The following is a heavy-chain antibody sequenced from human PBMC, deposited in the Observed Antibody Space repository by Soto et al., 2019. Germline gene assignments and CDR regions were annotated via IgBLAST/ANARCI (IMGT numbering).Heavy chain of an antibody. D-gene: IGHD6-19*01. CDR3: AHRQLYNGAWDRGVFDY. V-gene: IGHV2-5*02. J-gene: IGHJ4*02. CDR1: GFSLTTRVVG. Sequence: SGPTLVNPTQTLTLTCSFSGFSLTTRVVGVGWIRQPPGKALEWLAFIYWDDDKRYSPSLKSRLTITKDTSKKQVVLTMTNMDPVDTATYYCAHRQLYNGAWDRGVFDYWGQGTLVTVSS. CDR2: IYWDDDK.